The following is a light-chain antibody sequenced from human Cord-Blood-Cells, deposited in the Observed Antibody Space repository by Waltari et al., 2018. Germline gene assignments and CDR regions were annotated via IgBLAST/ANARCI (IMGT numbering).Light chain of an antibody. J-gene: IGLJ2*01. CDR2: EGS. CDR1: SSDVGSYNF. CDR3: CSYAGSSNVV. V-gene: IGLV2-23*01. Sequence: QSALTQPASVSGSPGHSITIACTGTSSDVGSYNFSSWYQQHPGKAPKLTIYEGSTRPSGVSNRFSGSKSGNTASLTISGLQAEDEADYYCCSYAGSSNVVFGGGTKLTVL.